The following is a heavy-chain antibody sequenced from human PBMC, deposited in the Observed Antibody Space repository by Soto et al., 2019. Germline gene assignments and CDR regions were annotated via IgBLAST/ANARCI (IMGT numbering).Heavy chain of an antibody. D-gene: IGHD1-7*01. CDR3: ARRLELPLGASLYYYGMDV. V-gene: IGHV3-21*06. Sequence: PGGSLRLSCAASGFTFSSYSMNWVRQAPGKGLEWVSSISSSSSTRYADSVKGRFTISRDNAKNIVYLEMTSLRTEDTAVYFCARRLELPLGASLYYYGMDVWGQGTTVTVSS. CDR2: ISSSSST. J-gene: IGHJ6*02. CDR1: GFTFSSYS.